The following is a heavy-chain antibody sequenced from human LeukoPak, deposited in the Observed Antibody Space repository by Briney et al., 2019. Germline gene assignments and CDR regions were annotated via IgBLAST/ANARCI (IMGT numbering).Heavy chain of an antibody. CDR3: AKAGSSWYLWDYFDY. Sequence: GGSLRLSCAASGFTFSSYSMNWVRQAPGKGLEWVSAISGSGGSTYYADSVKGRFTISRDNSKYTLYLQMNSLRAEDTAVYYCAKAGSSWYLWDYFDYWGQGTLVTVSS. CDR2: ISGSGGST. J-gene: IGHJ4*02. V-gene: IGHV3-23*01. D-gene: IGHD6-13*01. CDR1: GFTFSSYS.